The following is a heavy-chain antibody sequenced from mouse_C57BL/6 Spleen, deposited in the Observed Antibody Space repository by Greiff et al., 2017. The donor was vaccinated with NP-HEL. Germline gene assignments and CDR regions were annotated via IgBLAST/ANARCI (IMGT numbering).Heavy chain of an antibody. J-gene: IGHJ1*03. V-gene: IGHV14-4*01. CDR1: GFNIKDDY. Sequence: VQLQQSGAELVRPGASVKLSCTASGFNIKDDYMHWVKQRPEQGLEWIGWIDPENGDTEYASKFQGKATITADTSSNTAYLQLSSLTSEDTAVYYCTTLITTVVDSYFEVWGTGTTVTVSS. CDR2: IDPENGDT. D-gene: IGHD1-1*01. CDR3: TTLITTVVDSYFEV.